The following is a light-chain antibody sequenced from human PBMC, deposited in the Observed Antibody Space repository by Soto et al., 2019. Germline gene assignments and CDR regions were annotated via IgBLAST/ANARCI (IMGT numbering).Light chain of an antibody. CDR3: QQYGTSSRT. CDR2: LAS. V-gene: IGKV1-5*03. CDR1: QTISTS. Sequence: DIQMTQSPSTLSAFVGDRVTITWRASQTISTSLAWYQQKPGKAPKLLIYLASTLQSGVPARFSGSGSATEFTPSISSLQPDDFATYYCQQYGTSSRTFGQGTKVDIK. J-gene: IGKJ1*01.